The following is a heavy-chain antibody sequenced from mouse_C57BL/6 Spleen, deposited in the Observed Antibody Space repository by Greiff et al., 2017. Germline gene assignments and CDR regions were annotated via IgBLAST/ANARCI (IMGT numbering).Heavy chain of an antibody. V-gene: IGHV1-82*01. J-gene: IGHJ2*01. CDR1: GYAFSSSW. D-gene: IGHD2-1*01. CDR2: IYPGDGDT. Sequence: QVQLQQSGPELVKPGASVKISCKASGYAFSSSWMNWVKQRPGKGLEWIGRIYPGDGDTNYNGKFKGKATLTADKSSSTAYMQLSSLTSEDSAVYFCARGGGNRSFDYWGQGTTLTVSS. CDR3: ARGGGNRSFDY.